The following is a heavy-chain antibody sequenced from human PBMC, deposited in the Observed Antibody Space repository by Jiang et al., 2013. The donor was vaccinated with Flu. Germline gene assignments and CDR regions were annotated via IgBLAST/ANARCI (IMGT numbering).Heavy chain of an antibody. J-gene: IGHJ6*02. CDR1: GYSFTSYW. V-gene: IGHV5-10-1*01. CDR2: IDPSDSYT. CDR3: ARPGDARSRYYYGMDV. Sequence: GAEVKKPGESLRISCKGSGYSFTSYWISWVRQMPGKGLEWMGRIDPSDSYTNYSPSFQGHVTISADKSISTAYLQWSSLKASDTAMYYCARPGDARSRYYYGMDVWGQGTTVTVSS. D-gene: IGHD5-24*01.